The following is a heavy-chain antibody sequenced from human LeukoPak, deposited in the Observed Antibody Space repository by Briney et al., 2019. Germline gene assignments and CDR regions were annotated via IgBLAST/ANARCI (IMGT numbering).Heavy chain of an antibody. J-gene: IGHJ4*02. CDR3: ARIYSSGSRYYFDY. CDR2: ISSSGSTL. V-gene: IGHV3-48*03. CDR1: GFTFSSYE. D-gene: IGHD6-19*01. Sequence: GGSLRLSCAASGFTFSSYEMNWVRQAPGKGLEWVSYISSSGSTLYYADSVKGRFTISRDNAKNSLYLQMNSLRAEDTALYYCARIYSSGSRYYFDYWGQGTLVTVST.